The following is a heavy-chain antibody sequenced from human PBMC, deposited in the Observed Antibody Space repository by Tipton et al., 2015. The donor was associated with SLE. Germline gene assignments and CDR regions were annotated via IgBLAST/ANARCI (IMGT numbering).Heavy chain of an antibody. Sequence: TLSLTCTVSGASISTHYWSWIRQPPGKGLEWIEYFSYTGNTNLNHSLKSRVTMSVTTSKNQFSLRLTSATAADTAMYYCARDSAVNFWYFDLWGRGTLVTVSS. CDR2: FSYTGNT. CDR1: GASISTHY. J-gene: IGHJ2*01. CDR3: ARDSAVNFWYFDL. V-gene: IGHV4-59*11.